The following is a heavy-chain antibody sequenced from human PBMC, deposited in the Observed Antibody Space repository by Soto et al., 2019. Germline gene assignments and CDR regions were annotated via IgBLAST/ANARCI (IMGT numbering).Heavy chain of an antibody. J-gene: IGHJ4*02. V-gene: IGHV3-30-3*01. CDR3: ARGPSSLTRFDY. D-gene: IGHD2-2*01. CDR1: GFTFSSYA. Sequence: SLRLSCAASGFTFSSYAMHWVRQTPGKGLEWVAAISYDGSNKYYADSVKGRFTISRDNSKNTLYLQMNSLRAEDTAVHYCARGPSSLTRFDYWGQGTLVTVSS. CDR2: ISYDGSNK.